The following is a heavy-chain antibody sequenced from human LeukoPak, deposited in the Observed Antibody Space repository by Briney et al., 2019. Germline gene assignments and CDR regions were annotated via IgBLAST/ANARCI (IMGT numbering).Heavy chain of an antibody. Sequence: ASVKVSCKASGGTFSSYAISWVRQAPGQGLEWMGRIIPILGIANYAQKFQGRVTITADKSTSTAYMELSSLRSEDTAVYYCARVRAPYSLPPNAFDIWGQGTMVTVSS. CDR1: GGTFSSYA. D-gene: IGHD6-13*01. CDR3: ARVRAPYSLPPNAFDI. V-gene: IGHV1-69*04. J-gene: IGHJ3*02. CDR2: IIPILGIA.